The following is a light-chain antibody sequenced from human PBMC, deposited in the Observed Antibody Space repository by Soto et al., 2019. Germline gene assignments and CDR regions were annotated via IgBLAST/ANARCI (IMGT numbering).Light chain of an antibody. Sequence: DIQMTQSPSTLSASVGDRVTITCRASQSINNWLAWFQQKSGKAPKLLIYKASSLESGVPSRFSGSGSGTEFTLTISSLQPDDFATYYCQQYNTYSWTFGQGTKVELK. CDR2: KAS. CDR1: QSINNW. V-gene: IGKV1-5*03. CDR3: QQYNTYSWT. J-gene: IGKJ1*01.